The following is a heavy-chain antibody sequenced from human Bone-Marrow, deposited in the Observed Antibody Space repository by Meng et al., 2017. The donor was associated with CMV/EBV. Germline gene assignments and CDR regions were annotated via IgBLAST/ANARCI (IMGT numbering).Heavy chain of an antibody. D-gene: IGHD7-27*01. Sequence: GSLRPSCSASGFTFSTYWMQWVRQAPGKGLVWVSRINSDGHRINYADSVEGRFTISRDNAKNTLFLQMNNLRTEDTAVYYCTRDNWGSDAWGQGSRVTCYS. CDR2: INSDGHRI. J-gene: IGHJ5*01. CDR3: TRDNWGSDA. V-gene: IGHV3-74*01. CDR1: GFTFSTYW.